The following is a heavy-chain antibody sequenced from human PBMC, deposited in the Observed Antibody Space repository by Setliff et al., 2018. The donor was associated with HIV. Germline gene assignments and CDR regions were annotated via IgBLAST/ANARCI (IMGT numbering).Heavy chain of an antibody. CDR3: ARISVASRYNSDMDV. D-gene: IGHD5-12*01. V-gene: IGHV3-30*02. CDR1: GFIFSTYG. CDR2: IRSDETNK. Sequence: GGSLRLSCEASGFIFSTYGMHWVRQAPGKGLEWLAFIRSDETNKYYSDSVKGRFTISRDTSKNTLFLQINSLRPEDTAVYYCARISVASRYNSDMDVWGKGTTVTVSS. J-gene: IGHJ6*03.